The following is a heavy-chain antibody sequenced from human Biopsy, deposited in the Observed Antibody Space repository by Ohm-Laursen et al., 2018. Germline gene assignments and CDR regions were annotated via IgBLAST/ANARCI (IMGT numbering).Heavy chain of an antibody. D-gene: IGHD6-19*01. Sequence: SETLSLTCTVSGGSISGSSWSWIRQAPGRGQEWVGYISYSGSTSNNPSLKSRITISVDTPKNQISLKVTSVTAADTAVYYCAKHGSGWTGDDALHIWGQGTMVTVSS. CDR1: GGSISGSS. CDR2: ISYSGST. J-gene: IGHJ3*02. CDR3: AKHGSGWTGDDALHI. V-gene: IGHV4-59*08.